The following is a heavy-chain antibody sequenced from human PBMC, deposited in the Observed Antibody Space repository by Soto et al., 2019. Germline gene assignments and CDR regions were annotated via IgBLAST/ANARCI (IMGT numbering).Heavy chain of an antibody. V-gene: IGHV3-33*01. Sequence: PGGSLRLSCAASVFPFSSYGMHWVRQAPGKGLEWVAVIWYDGSNKYYADSVKGRFTISRDNSKNTLYLQMNSLRAEDTAVYYCARDLVRISGYDESDYWGQGTLVTVSS. CDR3: ARDLVRISGYDESDY. CDR2: IWYDGSNK. CDR1: VFPFSSYG. D-gene: IGHD5-12*01. J-gene: IGHJ4*02.